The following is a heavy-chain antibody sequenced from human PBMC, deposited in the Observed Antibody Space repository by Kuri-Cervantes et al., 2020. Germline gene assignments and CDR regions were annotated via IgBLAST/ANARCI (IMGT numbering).Heavy chain of an antibody. CDR1: GFTFSSYS. D-gene: IGHD3-16*01. CDR3: ALGDYYYYGMDV. CDR2: ISYDGSNK. V-gene: IGHV3-30*03. Sequence: GESLKISCAASGFTFSSYSMNWVSQAPGKGLEWVAVISYDGSNKYYADSVKGRFTTSRDNSKNTLYLQMNSLRAEDTAVYYCALGDYYYYGMDVWGQGTTVTVSS. J-gene: IGHJ6*02.